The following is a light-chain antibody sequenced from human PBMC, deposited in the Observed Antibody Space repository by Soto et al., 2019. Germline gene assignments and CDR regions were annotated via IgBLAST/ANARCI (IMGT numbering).Light chain of an antibody. Sequence: QSVLTQPPSVSAAPGQKVTISCSGSSSNIENNYVSWYQQLPGTAPKLLIYDNNKRPSGIPDRFSGSKSGTSATLGITGLKTGAEADYYCGTWDSSLSAIGVFGGGTRLPVL. J-gene: IGLJ3*02. V-gene: IGLV1-51*01. CDR1: SSNIENNY. CDR2: DNN. CDR3: GTWDSSLSAIGV.